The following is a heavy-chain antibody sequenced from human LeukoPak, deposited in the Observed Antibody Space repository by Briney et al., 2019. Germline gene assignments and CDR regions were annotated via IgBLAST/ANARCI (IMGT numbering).Heavy chain of an antibody. CDR3: ARDSGSYSFDY. V-gene: IGHV4-30-2*01. CDR1: GGSISSGGYS. CDR2: IYHSGST. Sequence: PSQTLSLTCTVSGGSISSGGYSWSWIRQPPGKGLEWIGYIYHSGSTYYNPSLKSRVTISVDRSKNQFSLKLSSVTAADTAVYYCARDSGSYSFDYWGQGTLVTVSS. J-gene: IGHJ4*02. D-gene: IGHD1-26*01.